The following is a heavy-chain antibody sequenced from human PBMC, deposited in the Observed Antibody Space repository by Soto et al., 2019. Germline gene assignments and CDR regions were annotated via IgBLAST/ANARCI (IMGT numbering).Heavy chain of an antibody. Sequence: QVQLVQSGAEEKKPGASVKVSCKASVYTFTSYAMHWVRQAPGQRLEWMGWINAGNGNTKYSQKFQGRVTLTRDTSASTAYMELSSLRSEDTAVYYCAVATATEDCFDYWGQGTLVTVSS. CDR2: INAGNGNT. CDR3: AVATATEDCFDY. D-gene: IGHD5-18*01. CDR1: VYTFTSYA. J-gene: IGHJ4*02. V-gene: IGHV1-3*05.